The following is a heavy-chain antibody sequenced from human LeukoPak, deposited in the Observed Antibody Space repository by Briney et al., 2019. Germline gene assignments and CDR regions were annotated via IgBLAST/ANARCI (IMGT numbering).Heavy chain of an antibody. CDR3: MRDHDSSGFSDY. D-gene: IGHD3-22*01. V-gene: IGHV3-23*01. J-gene: IGHJ4*02. CDR1: GFTFSNYA. Sequence: GGSLRLSCAASGFTFSNYAMSWVRQAPGKGLEWVSVISGSGGSIYYADSVKGRFTISRDNARNSLYLQMNGLGAEDTAVYHCMRDHDSSGFSDYWGQGTLVTVSS. CDR2: ISGSGGSI.